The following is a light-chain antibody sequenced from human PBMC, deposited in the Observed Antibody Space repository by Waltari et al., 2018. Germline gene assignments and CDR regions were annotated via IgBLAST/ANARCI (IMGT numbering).Light chain of an antibody. Sequence: QSALTQPASVSGSPGQPITISCSGTSSDLGGYNSVSSYQQHPDKAPKLIFYDVNKRPSGVSNRFSGSKSGATASLPSSGLQADDEADYYCSSYTTGSTSVVFGGGTKLTVL. V-gene: IGLV2-14*01. CDR1: SSDLGGYNS. CDR3: SSYTTGSTSVV. J-gene: IGLJ2*01. CDR2: DVN.